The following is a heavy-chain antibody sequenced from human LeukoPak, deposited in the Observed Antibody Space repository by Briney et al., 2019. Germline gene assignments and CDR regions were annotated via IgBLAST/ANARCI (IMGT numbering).Heavy chain of an antibody. CDR1: GFTFSSYG. CDR2: IRYDGSNK. D-gene: IGHD1-1*01. J-gene: IGHJ4*02. V-gene: IGHV3-30*02. CDR3: ATSWAWTYYFDY. Sequence: GGSLRLSCAASGFTFSSYGMHWVRQAPGKGLEWVAFIRYDGSNKYYADSVKGRVTISRDNSKNTLYLQMNSLRAEDTAVYYCATSWAWTYYFDYWGQGTLVTVSS.